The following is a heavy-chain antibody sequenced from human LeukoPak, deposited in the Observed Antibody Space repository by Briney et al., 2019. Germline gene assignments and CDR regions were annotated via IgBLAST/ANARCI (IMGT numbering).Heavy chain of an antibody. CDR2: IYYSGST. CDR1: GGSISSSSYY. J-gene: IGHJ5*02. D-gene: IGHD3-22*01. Sequence: PSETLSLTCTVSGGSISSSSYYWGWIRQPPGKGLEWIGRIYYSGSTYYNPSLKSRVTISVDTSKNQFSLKLSSVTAADTAVYYCARHSHYYDSSGYYYWGSYNWFDPWGQGTLVTVSS. V-gene: IGHV4-39*01. CDR3: ARHSHYYDSSGYYYWGSYNWFDP.